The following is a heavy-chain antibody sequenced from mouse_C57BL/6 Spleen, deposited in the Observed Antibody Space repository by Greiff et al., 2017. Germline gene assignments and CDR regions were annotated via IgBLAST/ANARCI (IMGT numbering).Heavy chain of an antibody. J-gene: IGHJ2*01. CDR3: AIYYYGRTFDY. D-gene: IGHD1-1*01. CDR1: GFTFSSYT. Sequence: EVQLVESGGGLVKPGGSLKLSCAASGFTFSSYTMSWVRQTPEKGLEWVATISGGGGNTYYPDSVTGRFTISRDNAKNTLYLQRSSLRSEDTALYYCAIYYYGRTFDYWGQGTTLTVSS. V-gene: IGHV5-9*01. CDR2: ISGGGGNT.